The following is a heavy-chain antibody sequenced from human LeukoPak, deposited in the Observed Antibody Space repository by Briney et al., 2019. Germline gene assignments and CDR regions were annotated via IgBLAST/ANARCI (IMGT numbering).Heavy chain of an antibody. Sequence: GGSLRLSCAASGFTFSSYGMHWVRQAPGKGLEWVAVISYDGSNKYYADSVKGRFTISRDNSKNTLYLQMNSLRAEDTAVYYCARGHLTDYYDSSGYYFYYFDYWGQGTLVTVSS. D-gene: IGHD3-22*01. J-gene: IGHJ4*02. V-gene: IGHV3-30*12. CDR2: ISYDGSNK. CDR1: GFTFSSYG. CDR3: ARGHLTDYYDSSGYYFYYFDY.